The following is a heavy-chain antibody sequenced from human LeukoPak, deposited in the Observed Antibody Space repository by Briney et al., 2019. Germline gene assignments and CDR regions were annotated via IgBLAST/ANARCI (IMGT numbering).Heavy chain of an antibody. CDR3: ANEIRPNDY. J-gene: IGHJ4*02. CDR1: GFTFSSTS. D-gene: IGHD4-17*01. V-gene: IGHV3-23*01. CDR2: ISISGSKT. Sequence: GGSLRLSCAASGFTFSSTSMSWVRQAPGKGLEWVSAISISGSKTYYADSVKGRYTISRDNSKNTLYLRMNSLRAEDTAVYYCANEIRPNDYWGQGTQVTVSS.